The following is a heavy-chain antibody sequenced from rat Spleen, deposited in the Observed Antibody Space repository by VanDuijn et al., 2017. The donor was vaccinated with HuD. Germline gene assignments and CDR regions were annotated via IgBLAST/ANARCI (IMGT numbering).Heavy chain of an antibody. CDR3: VRRGYGYYFDY. CDR2: ISFDGTTT. CDR1: GFTFSDYN. Sequence: EVQLVESGGGLVQPGRSLKLSCAASGFTFSDYNMAWVRQAPKKGLEWVATISFDGTTTYYRDSVKGRFTISRDVEKSTLFLQMASLRSEDTATYSCVRRGYGYYFDYWGQGVMVTVSS. V-gene: IGHV5-7*01. J-gene: IGHJ2*01. D-gene: IGHD1-11*01.